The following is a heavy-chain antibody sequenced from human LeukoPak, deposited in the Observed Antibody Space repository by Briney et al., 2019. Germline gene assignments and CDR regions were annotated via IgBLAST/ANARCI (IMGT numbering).Heavy chain of an antibody. D-gene: IGHD6-19*01. CDR1: GGSISSSSYY. J-gene: IGHJ4*02. Sequence: PSETLSLTCTVSGGSISSSSYYWGWIRQPPGKGLEWIGSIYYSGSTNYNPSLKSRVTISVDTSKNQFSLKLSSVTAADTAVYYCARGPTVAGHDYWGQGTLVTVSS. CDR3: ARGPTVAGHDY. V-gene: IGHV4-39*07. CDR2: IYYSGST.